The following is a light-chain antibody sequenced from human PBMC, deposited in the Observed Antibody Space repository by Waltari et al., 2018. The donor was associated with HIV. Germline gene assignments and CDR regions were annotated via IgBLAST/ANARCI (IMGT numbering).Light chain of an antibody. CDR3: HVWDSFSDHRV. V-gene: IGLV3-21*02. Sequence: SYVLTQPPSVSVAPGQTARISCEGDNIGSKSVHWYQQKPGQAPVLVVYYDPDRPSGSPERFSGSNAGNTATLIIGGGEAGDEADYYCHVWDSFSDHRVFGGGTELTVL. J-gene: IGLJ2*01. CDR1: NIGSKS. CDR2: YDP.